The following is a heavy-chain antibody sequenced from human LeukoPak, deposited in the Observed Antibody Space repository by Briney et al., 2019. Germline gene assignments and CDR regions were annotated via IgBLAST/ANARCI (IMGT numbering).Heavy chain of an antibody. CDR1: GFTFSSYS. CDR3: ARDRPLSPYYFDY. V-gene: IGHV3-21*01. D-gene: IGHD3-16*01. CDR2: ISSSSSYI. J-gene: IGHJ4*02. Sequence: GGSLRLSCAASGFTFSSYSMNWVRQAPGKGLEWVSSISSSSSYIYYADSVKGRFTISRDNAKNSPYLQMNSLRAEDTAVYYCARDRPLSPYYFDYWGQGTLVTVSS.